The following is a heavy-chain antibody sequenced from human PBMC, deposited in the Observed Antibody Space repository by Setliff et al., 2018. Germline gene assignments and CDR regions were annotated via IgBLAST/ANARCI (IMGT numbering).Heavy chain of an antibody. J-gene: IGHJ3*01. CDR1: GFTFSRYT. Sequence: AGGSLRLSCAASGFTFSRYTINWVRQAPGKGLEWVSSISSSSSYIYYTDSVKGRFAISRDNAKNSLDLQMDSLRGEDTAVYYCVRDRWKVMVNKGDDAFDLWGQGTMVTVSS. CDR3: VRDRWKVMVNKGDDAFDL. D-gene: IGHD5-18*01. CDR2: ISSSSSYI. V-gene: IGHV3-21*01.